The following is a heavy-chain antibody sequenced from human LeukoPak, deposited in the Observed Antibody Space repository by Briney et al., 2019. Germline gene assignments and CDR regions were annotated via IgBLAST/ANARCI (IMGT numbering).Heavy chain of an antibody. CDR2: IYPGDSDT. V-gene: IGHV5-51*01. J-gene: IGHJ4*02. CDR1: GFLFTSYW. CDR3: ARLVYCSGTRCYAPFDY. D-gene: IGHD2-2*01. Sequence: GESLQISCQGSGFLFTSYWIGWVRQLPGKGLEWMGIIYPGDSDTRYSPSFQGQVTISVDKSISTAYLQWSSLKASDTAMYYCARLVYCSGTRCYAPFDYWGQGTLVTVSS.